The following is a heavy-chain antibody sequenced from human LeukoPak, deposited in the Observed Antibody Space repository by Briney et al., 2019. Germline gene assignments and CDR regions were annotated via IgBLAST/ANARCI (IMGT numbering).Heavy chain of an antibody. CDR1: GFTFDDYA. V-gene: IGHV3-9*01. CDR3: AKDKYYGSGSSAIFDY. J-gene: IGHJ4*02. CDR2: ISWNSGRI. Sequence: GRSLRLSCAASGFTFDDYAMHWVRQAPGKGLEWVSGISWNSGRIGYADSVKGRFTTSRDNAKNSLYPQMNSLRAEDTAFYYCAKDKYYGSGSSAIFDYWGQGALVTVSS. D-gene: IGHD3-10*01.